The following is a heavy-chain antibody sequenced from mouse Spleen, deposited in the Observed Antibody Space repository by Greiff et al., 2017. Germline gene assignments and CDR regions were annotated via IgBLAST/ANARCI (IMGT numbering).Heavy chain of an antibody. V-gene: IGHV1-82*01. Sequence: QVQLQQSGPELVKPGASVKISCKASGYAFSSSWMNWVKQRPGKGLEWIGRIYPGDGDTNYNGKFKGKATLTADKSSSTAYMQLSSLTSEDSAVYFCARKLYYDYGRGYFDYWGQGTTLTVSS. CDR2: IYPGDGDT. CDR3: ARKLYYDYGRGYFDY. D-gene: IGHD2-4*01. J-gene: IGHJ2*01. CDR1: GYAFSSSW.